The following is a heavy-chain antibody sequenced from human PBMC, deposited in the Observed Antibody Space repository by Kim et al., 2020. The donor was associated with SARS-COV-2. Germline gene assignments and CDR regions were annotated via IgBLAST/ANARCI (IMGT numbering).Heavy chain of an antibody. CDR2: IYYSGST. J-gene: IGHJ4*02. V-gene: IGHV4-39*01. Sequence: SETLSLTCTVSGGSISSSSYYWGWIRQPPGKGLEWIGSIYYSGSTYYNPSLKSRVTISVDTSKNQFSLKLSSVTAADTAVYYCARQSRISFHSSSWEVGYWGQGTLVTVSS. D-gene: IGHD6-13*01. CDR1: GGSISSSSYY. CDR3: ARQSRISFHSSSWEVGY.